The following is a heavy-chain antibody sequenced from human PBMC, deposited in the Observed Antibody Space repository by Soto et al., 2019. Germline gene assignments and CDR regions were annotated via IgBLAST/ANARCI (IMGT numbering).Heavy chain of an antibody. Sequence: SAKVSCKPSCFTFTTHGYTSVRQAPGQVLEWMGWSSALNGYTNYEQNFQGRLTITTDSSTSTACMELRSLRSDDTAVYYCASATSIAIGLRTWGQGTLVTVSS. D-gene: IGHD6-6*01. J-gene: IGHJ5*02. CDR3: ASATSIAIGLRT. V-gene: IGHV1-18*01. CDR2: SSALNGYT. CDR1: CFTFTTHG.